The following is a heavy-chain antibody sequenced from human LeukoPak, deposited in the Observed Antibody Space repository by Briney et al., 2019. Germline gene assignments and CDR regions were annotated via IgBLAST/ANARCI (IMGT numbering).Heavy chain of an antibody. Sequence: ASVKVSCKASGYTFTSYGISWVRQAPGQGLEWMGWISAYNGNTNYAQKLQGRVTMTTDTSTSTAYMELRSLRSDDTAVYYGARDRVAYCGGDCYSEWFDPWGQGALVTVSS. CDR3: ARDRVAYCGGDCYSEWFDP. CDR2: ISAYNGNT. CDR1: GYTFTSYG. D-gene: IGHD2-21*02. V-gene: IGHV1-18*01. J-gene: IGHJ5*02.